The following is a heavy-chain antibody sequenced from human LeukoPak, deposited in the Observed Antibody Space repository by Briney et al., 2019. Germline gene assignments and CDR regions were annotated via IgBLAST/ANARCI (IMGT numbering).Heavy chain of an antibody. V-gene: IGHV3-21*01. J-gene: IGHJ4*02. D-gene: IGHD2-15*01. CDR3: ARDHPRYCSGGSCSSDY. CDR2: ISSSSSYI. CDR1: GFTFGDYA. Sequence: TGGSLRLSCTASGFTFGDYAMTWVRQAPGKGLEWVSSISSSSSYIYYADSVKGRFTISRDNAKNSLYLQMNSLRAEDTAVYYCARDHPRYCSGGSCSSDYWGQGTLVTVSS.